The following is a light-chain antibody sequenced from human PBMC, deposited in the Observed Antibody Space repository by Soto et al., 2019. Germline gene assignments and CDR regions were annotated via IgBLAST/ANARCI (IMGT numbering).Light chain of an antibody. CDR3: CSYTDSSNYV. CDR1: SNDVGGYDY. Sequence: QSALTQPRSVSGSPGQSVTISCTGTSNDVGGYDYVSWYQQYPGKAPTYILYDVTKRPSGVPDRFSGSKSGNTASLTISGLQADDEADYYCCSYTDSSNYVFGTGTKVTVL. V-gene: IGLV2-11*01. J-gene: IGLJ1*01. CDR2: DVT.